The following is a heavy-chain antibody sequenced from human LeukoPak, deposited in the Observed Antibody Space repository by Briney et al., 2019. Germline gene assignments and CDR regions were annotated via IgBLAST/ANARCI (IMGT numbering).Heavy chain of an antibody. CDR2: ISAYNGNT. J-gene: IGHJ4*02. D-gene: IGHD1-26*01. CDR1: GYTFSSYG. V-gene: IGHV1-18*01. CDR3: ARVVSGSHLRAIDY. Sequence: GASVKVSCKASGYTFSSYGISWVRQAPGEGLEWMGWISAYNGNTNYAQKLQGRVTMTTDTSTSTAYMDLRSLRSDDTAVYYCARVVSGSHLRAIDYWGQGTLVTVSS.